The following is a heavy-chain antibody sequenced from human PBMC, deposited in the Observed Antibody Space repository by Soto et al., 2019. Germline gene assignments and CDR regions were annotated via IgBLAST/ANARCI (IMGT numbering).Heavy chain of an antibody. CDR3: SRGTYYPQSSGLHADH. CDR1: GFSFNDYA. J-gene: IGHJ5*02. Sequence: PGGSLRLSCATSGFSFNDYAMYWVRQAPGQGLEWVAIISSDGHHQFYLDNLRGRFTVSRDNSKNTLYLQMNSLRPGDTAVYYCSRGTYYPQSSGLHADHWGPGXVVTVYS. CDR2: ISSDGHHQ. V-gene: IGHV3-30*03. D-gene: IGHD3-22*01.